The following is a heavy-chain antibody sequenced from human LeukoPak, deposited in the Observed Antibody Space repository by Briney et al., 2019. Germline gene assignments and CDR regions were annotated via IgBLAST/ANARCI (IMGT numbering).Heavy chain of an antibody. D-gene: IGHD1-1*01. CDR3: ARDATSKQLEHRLYWFDP. V-gene: IGHV3-21*01. CDR1: GFTFSSYS. CDR2: ISSSSSYI. Sequence: GGSLRLSCAASGFTFSSYSMNWVRQAPGKGLEWVSSISSSSSYIYYADSVKGRFTISRDNAKNSLYLQMNSLRAEDTAVYYCARDATSKQLEHRLYWFDPWGQGTLVTVSS. J-gene: IGHJ5*02.